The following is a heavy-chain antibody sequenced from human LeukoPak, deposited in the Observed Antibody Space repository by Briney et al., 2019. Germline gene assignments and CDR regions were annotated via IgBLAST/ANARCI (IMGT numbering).Heavy chain of an antibody. CDR3: ARGAKMATRGFDY. Sequence: SETLSLTCTVSGGSISSGGYYWNWIRQHPGKGLEWIGYIYNSGRSHTKPSLKSRVTISGDTSKNQLSLKLRYVTAADTAVYYCARGAKMATRGFDYWGQGTLVTVSS. J-gene: IGHJ4*02. D-gene: IGHD5-24*01. V-gene: IGHV4-31*03. CDR2: IYNSGRS. CDR1: GGSISSGGYY.